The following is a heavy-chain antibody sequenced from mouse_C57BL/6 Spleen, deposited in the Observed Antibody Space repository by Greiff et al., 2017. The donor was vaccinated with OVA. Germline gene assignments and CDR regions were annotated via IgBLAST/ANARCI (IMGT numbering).Heavy chain of an antibody. J-gene: IGHJ3*01. V-gene: IGHV7-3*01. Sequence: DVQLVESGGGLVQPRGSLSLSCAASGFTFTDYYMSWVRQPPGKALEWLGFIRNKANGYTTEYSASVKGRFTISRDNSQSILYLQMNALRAEDSATYYCARSDYSNPRGFAYWGQGTLVTVSA. CDR1: GFTFTDYY. CDR2: IRNKANGYTT. CDR3: ARSDYSNPRGFAY. D-gene: IGHD2-5*01.